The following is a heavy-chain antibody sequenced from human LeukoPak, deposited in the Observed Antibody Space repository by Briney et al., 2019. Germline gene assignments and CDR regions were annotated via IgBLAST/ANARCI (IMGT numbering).Heavy chain of an antibody. D-gene: IGHD3-10*01. CDR1: GGSISSYY. J-gene: IGHJ6*03. CDR2: IYYSGST. CDR3: ARVGMVYYYYYMDV. V-gene: IGHV4-59*01. Sequence: SETLSLTCTVSGGSISSYYWSWIRQPPGKGLEWIGYIYYSGSTNYNPSLKSRVTISVDTSKNQFSLKLSSVTAADTAVYYCARVGMVYYYYYMDVWGKGTTVTISS.